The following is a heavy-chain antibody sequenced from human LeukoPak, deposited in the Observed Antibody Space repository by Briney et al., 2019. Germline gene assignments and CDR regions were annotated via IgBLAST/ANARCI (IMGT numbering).Heavy chain of an antibody. V-gene: IGHV4-39*01. CDR2: MYYSGST. CDR3: ARTIVVVVGATFDY. J-gene: IGHJ4*02. Sequence: PSETLSLTCTVSGGSISSSSYYWGWIRQPPGKGLEWIGSMYYSGSTYYNPSLKSRVTISVDTSKNQFSLKLSSVTAADTAVYYCARTIVVVVGATFDYWGQGTLVTVSS. D-gene: IGHD2-15*01. CDR1: GGSISSSSYY.